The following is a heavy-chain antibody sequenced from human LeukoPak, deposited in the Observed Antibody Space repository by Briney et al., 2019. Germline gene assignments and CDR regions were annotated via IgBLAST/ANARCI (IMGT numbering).Heavy chain of an antibody. D-gene: IGHD3-16*01. CDR2: IKEDGSEK. J-gene: IGHJ4*02. V-gene: IGHV3-7*04. Sequence: GGSLRLSCAASGFTFSGYWMNWVRQAPGKGLEWVANIKEDGSEKYYVDSVKGRFTISRDNAKNSLYLQMNSLRGEDTAVYYCARLRGGSYFDYWGQGTLVTVSS. CDR3: ARLRGGSYFDY. CDR1: GFTFSGYW.